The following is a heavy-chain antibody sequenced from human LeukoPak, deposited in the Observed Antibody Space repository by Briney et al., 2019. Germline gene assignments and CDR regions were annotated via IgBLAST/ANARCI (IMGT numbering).Heavy chain of an antibody. CDR3: ASHLTVITIFGAPPLRFDY. V-gene: IGHV4-59*05. CDR1: GGSISSYY. J-gene: IGHJ4*02. CDR2: IYYSGST. D-gene: IGHD3-3*01. Sequence: SETLSLTCTVSGGSISSYYWSWIRQPPGKGLEWIGSIYYSGSTYYNPSLKSRVTISVDTSKNQFSLKLSSVTAADTAVYYCASHLTVITIFGAPPLRFDYWGQGTLVTVSS.